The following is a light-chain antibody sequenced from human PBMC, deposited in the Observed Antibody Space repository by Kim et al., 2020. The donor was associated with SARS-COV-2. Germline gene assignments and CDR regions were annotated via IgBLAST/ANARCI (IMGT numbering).Light chain of an antibody. CDR2: DAS. CDR3: QQRSNWPPIFA. J-gene: IGKJ3*01. CDR1: QSVSSY. Sequence: PGERATLSCRASQSVSSYLAWYQQKPGQAPRLLIYDASNRATGIPARFSGSGSGTDFTLTISSLEPEDFAVYYCQQRSNWPPIFAFGPGTKVDIK. V-gene: IGKV3-11*01.